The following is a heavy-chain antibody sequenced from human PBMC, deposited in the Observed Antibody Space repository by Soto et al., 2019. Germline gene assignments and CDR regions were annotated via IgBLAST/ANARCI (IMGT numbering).Heavy chain of an antibody. D-gene: IGHD3-9*01. CDR2: IYYSVST. J-gene: IGHJ6*02. CDR1: GGSISSYY. V-gene: IGHV4-59*12. Sequence: ETLSLTCTVSGGSISSYYWSWIRQPPGKGLEWIGYIYYSVSTNYNPSLKSRVTISVDTSKNQFSLKLSSVTAADTAVYYCARDRVTGYYDRVDMDVWGQGTTVTVSS. CDR3: ARDRVTGYYDRVDMDV.